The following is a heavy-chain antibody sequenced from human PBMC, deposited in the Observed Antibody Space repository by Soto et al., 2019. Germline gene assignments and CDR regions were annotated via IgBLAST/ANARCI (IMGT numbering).Heavy chain of an antibody. CDR3: ARDPKGSGPNFDY. J-gene: IGHJ4*02. CDR1: GFTFSNFD. CDR2: ISEIGTTT. V-gene: IGHV3-23*01. Sequence: HPGGSLRLSCAASGFTFSNFDMTWVRQAPGKGLEWVSQISEIGTTTNYADAVRGRFTISRDNSKNTFYLQMNSLRAEDTAVYYCARDPKGSGPNFDYWGQGSLVTVSS. D-gene: IGHD7-27*01.